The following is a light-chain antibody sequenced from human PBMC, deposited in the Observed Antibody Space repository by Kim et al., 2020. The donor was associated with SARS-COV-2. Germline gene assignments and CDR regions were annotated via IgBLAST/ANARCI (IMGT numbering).Light chain of an antibody. V-gene: IGKV3-11*01. Sequence: LSPGERATLSCRASQNVKIHLAWYQQKPGQAPRLLIYEASNRATGIPARFSGSGSGTDFTLTISSLEPEDFAVYYCQQRDNWPITFGQGTRLEIK. CDR3: QQRDNWPIT. CDR2: EAS. CDR1: QNVKIH. J-gene: IGKJ5*01.